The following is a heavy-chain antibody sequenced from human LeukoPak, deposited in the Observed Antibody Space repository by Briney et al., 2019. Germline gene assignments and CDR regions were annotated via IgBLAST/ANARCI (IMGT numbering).Heavy chain of an antibody. Sequence: ASVKVSCKASGYTFTGYYMHWVRQAPGQGLKWMGWINPNSGGTNYAQKFQGRVTMTRDTSISTAYMELSRLRSDDTAVYYCAREVGGSGSGSYDYWGQGTLVTVSS. V-gene: IGHV1-2*02. CDR3: AREVGGSGSGSYDY. CDR1: GYTFTGYY. CDR2: INPNSGGT. J-gene: IGHJ4*02. D-gene: IGHD3-10*01.